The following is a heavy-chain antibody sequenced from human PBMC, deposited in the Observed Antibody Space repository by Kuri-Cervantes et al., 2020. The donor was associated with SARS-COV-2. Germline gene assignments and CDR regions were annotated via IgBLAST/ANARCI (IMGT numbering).Heavy chain of an antibody. Sequence: SVKVSCKASGYTFTSYGISWVRQAPGQGLEWMGWISAYNGNTNYAQKLQGRVTMTTDTSTSTAYMELRSLRSDDTAVYYCARVSYDILAGYYLSPTFDYWGQGTLVTVSS. V-gene: IGHV1-18*01. CDR3: ARVSYDILAGYYLSPTFDY. CDR2: ISAYNGNT. CDR1: GYTFTSYG. J-gene: IGHJ4*02. D-gene: IGHD3-9*01.